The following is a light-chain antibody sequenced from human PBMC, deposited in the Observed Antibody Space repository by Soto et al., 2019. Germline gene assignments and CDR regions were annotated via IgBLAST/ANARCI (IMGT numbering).Light chain of an antibody. CDR2: SNN. CDR1: NSNIGSNT. Sequence: LTQPPSASGTPGQRVTISCSGNNSNIGSNTVDWYQQLPGTAPKLLIYSNNQRPSGVPDRFSGSKSGTSASLAISGLQSEDEADYYCAAWDDSLNGFYVFGTGTKVTVL. V-gene: IGLV1-44*01. CDR3: AAWDDSLNGFYV. J-gene: IGLJ1*01.